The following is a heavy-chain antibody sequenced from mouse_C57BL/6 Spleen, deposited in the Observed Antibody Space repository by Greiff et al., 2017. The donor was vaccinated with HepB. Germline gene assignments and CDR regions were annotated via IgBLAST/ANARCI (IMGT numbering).Heavy chain of an antibody. D-gene: IGHD2-4*01. V-gene: IGHV1-39*01. CDR2: INPNYGTT. Sequence: VHVKQSGPELVKPGASVKISCKASGYSFTDYNMNWVKQSNGKSLEWIGVINPNYGTTSYNQKFKGKATLTVDQSSSTAYMQLNSLTSEDSAVYYCARNKLRRDYYAMDYWGQGTSVTVSS. CDR1: GYSFTDYN. CDR3: ARNKLRRDYYAMDY. J-gene: IGHJ4*01.